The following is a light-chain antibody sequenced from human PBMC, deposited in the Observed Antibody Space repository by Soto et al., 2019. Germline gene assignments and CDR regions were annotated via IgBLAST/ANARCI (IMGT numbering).Light chain of an antibody. CDR1: QSVSTSY. Sequence: EIVLTQSPGTLSLSPGERATLSCRASQSVSTSYLAWHQQKPGQAPRLLIYGASSRATGIPDRFSGSGSGADCTLPISRLEPEDFAVYYCQQYGSVPLTFGGGTKVEIK. J-gene: IGKJ4*01. CDR2: GAS. V-gene: IGKV3-20*01. CDR3: QQYGSVPLT.